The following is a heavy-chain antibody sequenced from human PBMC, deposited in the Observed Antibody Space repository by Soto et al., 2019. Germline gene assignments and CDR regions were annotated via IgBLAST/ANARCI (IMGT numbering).Heavy chain of an antibody. CDR2: INDDGIST. J-gene: IGHJ4*02. CDR3: TPGAPSTSPGTGGC. CDR1: GFTFSMYW. D-gene: IGHD6-13*01. V-gene: IGHV3-74*01. Sequence: GGSLRLSCAASGFTFSMYWMHWVRQVPGKGPEWVSRINDDGISTNYADSVKGRFTISRDNAKNTLYLQMNALRVEDTAVYYFTPGAPSTSPGTGGCWGQGTRVTVSS.